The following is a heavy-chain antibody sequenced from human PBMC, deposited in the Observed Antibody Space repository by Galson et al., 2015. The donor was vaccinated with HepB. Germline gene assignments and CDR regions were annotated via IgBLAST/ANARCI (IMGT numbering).Heavy chain of an antibody. D-gene: IGHD1-26*01. V-gene: IGHV3-53*01. J-gene: IGHJ4*02. Sequence: SLRLSCAASGFTVSSSYMNWVRQAPGKGLEWVSVIHSGGDTYYADSVKGRFTITRDNSKNTAYLQMTGLRVEDTAVYYCTRGWVGATRFDFWGQGTLVTVSS. CDR2: IHSGGDT. CDR1: GFTVSSSY. CDR3: TRGWVGATRFDF.